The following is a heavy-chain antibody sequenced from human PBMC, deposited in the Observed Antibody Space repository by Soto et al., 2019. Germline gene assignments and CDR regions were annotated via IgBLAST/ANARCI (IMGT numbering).Heavy chain of an antibody. CDR2: ISSSGYI. CDR3: AXTPYCSGGSCYSGYAFDI. Sequence: PGGSLRLSCAASGFNFSSYTINWVRQAPGKRLEWLSSISSSGYIFSTDSVRGRFTISRDNAENSVYLQINSLRAEDTAVYFCAXTPYCSGGSCYSGYAFDIWGQGTMVTVSS. CDR1: GFNFSSYT. V-gene: IGHV3-21*01. D-gene: IGHD2-15*01. J-gene: IGHJ3*02.